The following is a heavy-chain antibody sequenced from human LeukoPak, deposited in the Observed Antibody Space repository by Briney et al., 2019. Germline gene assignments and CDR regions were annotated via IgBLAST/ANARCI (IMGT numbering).Heavy chain of an antibody. CDR2: INHSGST. J-gene: IGHJ4*02. Sequence: SETLSLTCAVYGGSFSGYYWSWIRQPPGKGLEWIGEINHSGSTNYNPSLKSRVTISVDTSKNQFSLKLSSVTAADTAVYYCARAIHRKAGYDYWGQGTLVTASS. CDR1: GGSFSGYY. V-gene: IGHV4-34*01. CDR3: ARAIHRKAGYDY. D-gene: IGHD6-25*01.